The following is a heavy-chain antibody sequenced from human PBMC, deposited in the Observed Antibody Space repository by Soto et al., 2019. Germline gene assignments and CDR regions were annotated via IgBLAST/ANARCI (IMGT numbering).Heavy chain of an antibody. Sequence: SETLSLTCTVSGGSISSYYWSWIRQPPGKGLEWIGYIYYSGSTNYNPSLKSRVTISVDTSKNQFSLKLSSVTAADTAVYYCARNNNYYDISGYFSRSFDSWGQGTPVTVSS. CDR2: IYYSGST. V-gene: IGHV4-59*01. D-gene: IGHD3-22*01. CDR3: ARNNNYYDISGYFSRSFDS. J-gene: IGHJ4*02. CDR1: GGSISSYY.